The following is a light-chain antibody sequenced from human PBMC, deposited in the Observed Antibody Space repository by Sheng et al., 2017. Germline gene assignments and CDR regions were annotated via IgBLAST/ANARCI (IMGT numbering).Light chain of an antibody. CDR2: RAS. Sequence: DIQLTQSPSTMSASVGDRVTITCRASESISAWLAWYQQKPGKAPKLLIYRASSLESGVPSRFSGSASGTEFTFTISSLQPDDAATYYCQEYASYSWTFGQGPRWKSN. CDR3: QEYASYSWT. CDR1: ESISAW. J-gene: IGKJ1*01. V-gene: IGKV1-5*03.